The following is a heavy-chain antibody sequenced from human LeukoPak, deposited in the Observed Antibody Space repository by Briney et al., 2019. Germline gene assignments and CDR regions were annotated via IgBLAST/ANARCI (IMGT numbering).Heavy chain of an antibody. CDR3: ARDEGGELRYFDWLSFFDY. V-gene: IGHV1-2*02. CDR2: INPNSGGT. J-gene: IGHJ4*02. CDR1: GYTFTGYY. Sequence: ASVKVSCKASGYTFTGYYMHWVRQAPGQGLEWMGWINPNSGGTNYAQKFQGRVTMTRDTSISTAYMELSRLRSDDTAVYYCARDEGGELRYFDWLSFFDYWGQGTLVTVSS. D-gene: IGHD3-9*01.